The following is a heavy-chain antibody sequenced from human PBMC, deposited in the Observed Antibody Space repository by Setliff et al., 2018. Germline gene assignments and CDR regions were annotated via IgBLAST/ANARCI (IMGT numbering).Heavy chain of an antibody. J-gene: IGHJ4*01. CDR2: IIPILGTT. D-gene: IGHD6-19*01. CDR1: GYTFTSYG. Sequence: SVKVSCKASGYTFTSYGISWVRQVPGQGLEWMGGIIPILGTTDYAQNFQGRVTITTDESTSSAYLEMSNLRSEDTAVYYCASALIRRVAVAGKSQFDYWGQGTLVTVSS. V-gene: IGHV1-69*05. CDR3: ASALIRRVAVAGKSQFDY.